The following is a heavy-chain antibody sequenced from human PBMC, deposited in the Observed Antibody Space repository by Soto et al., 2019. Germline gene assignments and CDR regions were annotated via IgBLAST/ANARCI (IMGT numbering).Heavy chain of an antibody. V-gene: IGHV4-30-2*01. D-gene: IGHD3-22*01. Sequence: QLQLQESGSGLVKPSQTLSLTCAVSGGSISTGGYSWTWIRQPPGKGLEWIGYIYESGITYYNPSLKSRVTISLDKSKNQFSLKLSSVNAADTAVYYCAREVGGYTSWYFDLWGRGTLVTVSS. CDR2: IYESGIT. CDR1: GGSISTGGYS. J-gene: IGHJ2*01. CDR3: AREVGGYTSWYFDL.